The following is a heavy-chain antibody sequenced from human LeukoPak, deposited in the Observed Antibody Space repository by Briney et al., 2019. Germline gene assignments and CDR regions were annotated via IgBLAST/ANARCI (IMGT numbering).Heavy chain of an antibody. CDR3: ARGGYSSPRAWFDP. Sequence: ASVKVSCKASGYTFTNYYIHWVRQAPGQGLECMGVINPSGGSTSYAQKFQGRVTMTRDMSTSTVYMELSSLRSEDTAVYYCARGGYSSPRAWFDPWGQGTLVTVSS. J-gene: IGHJ5*02. CDR2: INPSGGST. CDR1: GYTFTNYY. V-gene: IGHV1-46*01. D-gene: IGHD6-19*01.